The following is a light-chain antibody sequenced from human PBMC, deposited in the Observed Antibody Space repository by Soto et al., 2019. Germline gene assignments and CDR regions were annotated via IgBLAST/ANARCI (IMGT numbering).Light chain of an antibody. Sequence: IQMTQSPSSLAASVGDRVTITCRASQTISTYVNWYRQKSGAAPELLIYDASTLQSGVPSRFRGGGSGTDFTLTISSLQLEDFATYYCQQSYNTPQTFGQGTKADIK. CDR3: QQSYNTPQT. V-gene: IGKV1-39*01. J-gene: IGKJ1*01. CDR1: QTISTY. CDR2: DAS.